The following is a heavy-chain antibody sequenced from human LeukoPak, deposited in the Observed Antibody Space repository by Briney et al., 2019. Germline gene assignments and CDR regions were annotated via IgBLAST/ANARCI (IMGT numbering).Heavy chain of an antibody. J-gene: IGHJ4*02. Sequence: AESLTLSCAASGFTFSNYWLHWVRQAPGKGPVWVSRIKSDGSSTRFPDSVQGRCTISRDNGKNTLYLQMDGLRAEDTAVYYCARGGETNNWYPGYFDYWGQGALVTVSS. V-gene: IGHV3-74*01. CDR1: GFTFSNYW. CDR3: ARGGETNNWYPGYFDY. D-gene: IGHD1-1*01. CDR2: IKSDGSST.